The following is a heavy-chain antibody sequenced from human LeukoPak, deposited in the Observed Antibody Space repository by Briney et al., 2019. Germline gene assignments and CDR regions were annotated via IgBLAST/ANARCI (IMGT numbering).Heavy chain of an antibody. CDR2: VNHGGST. CDR1: GDSFSGYS. V-gene: IGHV4-34*01. CDR3: ARTYEIVGATAYYYYYYYMDV. Sequence: KPSETLSLTCAVYGDSFSGYSWSWIRQPPGKGLEWIGDVNHGGSTNYNPSLKSRVTLSVDKSKNQFSLKLSSLTAADTAIYYCARTYEIVGATAYYYYYYYMDVWGKGTTVAVSS. D-gene: IGHD1-26*01. J-gene: IGHJ6*03.